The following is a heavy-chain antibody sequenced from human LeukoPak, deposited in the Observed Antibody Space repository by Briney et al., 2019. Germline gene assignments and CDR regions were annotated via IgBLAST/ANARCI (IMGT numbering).Heavy chain of an antibody. J-gene: IGHJ4*02. D-gene: IGHD1-7*01. Sequence: GGSLRLSCAASRFTFSSYAMSWVRQAPGKGLEWVSSIGGSGGSTYYADSVKGRFTISRDNSKNTLYLQMNSLRGEDTAVYYCAKDRDGTIADYFDYWGQGTLVTVSS. CDR2: IGGSGGST. CDR1: RFTFSSYA. CDR3: AKDRDGTIADYFDY. V-gene: IGHV3-23*01.